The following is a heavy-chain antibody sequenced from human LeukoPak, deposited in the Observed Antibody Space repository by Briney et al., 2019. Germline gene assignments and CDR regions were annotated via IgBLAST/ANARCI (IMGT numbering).Heavy chain of an antibody. CDR1: GYSFTSYW. CDR3: ARSSGSVSGWRYDAFDI. V-gene: IGHV5-51*01. CDR2: IYPGDSDT. J-gene: IGHJ3*02. Sequence: GESLKISFKGSGYSFTSYWIGWVRQMPGKGLEWRGIIYPGDSDTRYSPSFQGQVTISADKSISTAYLQWSSLKASDTAMYYCARSSGSVSGWRYDAFDIWGQGTMVTVSS. D-gene: IGHD6-19*01.